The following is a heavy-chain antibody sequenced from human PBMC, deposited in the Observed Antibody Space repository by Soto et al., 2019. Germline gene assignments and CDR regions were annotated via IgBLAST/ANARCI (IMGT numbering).Heavy chain of an antibody. Sequence: GGSLRLSCAASGFTFSSYAMHWVRQAPGKGLEWVAVISYDGSNKYYADSVKGRFTTSRDNSKNTLYLQMNSLRAEDTAVYYCARDTLGYSSGWPFMDVWGQGTTVTVSS. CDR1: GFTFSSYA. V-gene: IGHV3-30-3*01. J-gene: IGHJ6*02. CDR2: ISYDGSNK. CDR3: ARDTLGYSSGWPFMDV. D-gene: IGHD6-19*01.